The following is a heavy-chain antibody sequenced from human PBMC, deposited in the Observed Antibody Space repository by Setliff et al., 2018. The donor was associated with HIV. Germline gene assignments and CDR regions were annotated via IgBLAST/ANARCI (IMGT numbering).Heavy chain of an antibody. J-gene: IGHJ4*02. V-gene: IGHV3-66*01. Sequence: GGSLRLSCAASGFTVSSNYMSWVRQAPGKGLEWVSVIYSGGSTDYADSVKGRFTISRDNSKNTVYLQINSLRAEDTAVYYCAREPWDYYASGSYRDWGQGTLVTVSS. CDR1: GFTVSSNY. CDR2: IYSGGST. CDR3: AREPWDYYASGSYRD. D-gene: IGHD3-10*01.